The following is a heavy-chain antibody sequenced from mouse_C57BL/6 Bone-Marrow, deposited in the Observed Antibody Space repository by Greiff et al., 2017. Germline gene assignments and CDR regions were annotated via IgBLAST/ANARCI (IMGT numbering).Heavy chain of an antibody. J-gene: IGHJ2*01. D-gene: IGHD1-1*01. V-gene: IGHV5-6*01. CDR3: ARERRYYYVSSYRGDYFDY. CDR2: ISSGGSYT. CDR1: GFTFSRYG. Sequence: EVQLVESGGDLVKPGGSLKLSCAASGFTFSRYGMSWVRQTPDKRLEWVATISSGGSYTYYPDSVKGRFTISRDNAKNNLYLQMISLKSEDTAMYYCARERRYYYVSSYRGDYFDYWGQGTTLTVSS.